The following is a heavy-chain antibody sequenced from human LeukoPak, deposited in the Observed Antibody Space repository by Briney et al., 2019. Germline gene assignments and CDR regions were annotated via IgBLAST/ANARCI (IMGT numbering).Heavy chain of an antibody. D-gene: IGHD4-17*01. Sequence: ASVKVSCKASGYTFTSYYMHWVRQAPGQGLEWMGIINPSGGSTSYAQKFQGRVTMARDMSTSTVYMELSSLRSEDTAVYYCARDLNTVTTFDYWGQGTLVTVSS. CDR3: ARDLNTVTTFDY. V-gene: IGHV1-46*01. CDR1: GYTFTSYY. J-gene: IGHJ4*02. CDR2: INPSGGST.